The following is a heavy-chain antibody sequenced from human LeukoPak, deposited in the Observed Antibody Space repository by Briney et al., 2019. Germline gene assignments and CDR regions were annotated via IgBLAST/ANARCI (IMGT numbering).Heavy chain of an antibody. Sequence: SVKVSCKASGGTFSSYAIGWVRQAPGQGLEWMGRIIPILGIANYAQKFQGRVTITADKSTSTAYMELSSLRSEDTAVYYCASVLLWFGEDIYYYYGMDVWGQGTTVTVSS. D-gene: IGHD3-10*01. CDR2: IIPILGIA. V-gene: IGHV1-69*04. CDR3: ASVLLWFGEDIYYYYGMDV. J-gene: IGHJ6*02. CDR1: GGTFSSYA.